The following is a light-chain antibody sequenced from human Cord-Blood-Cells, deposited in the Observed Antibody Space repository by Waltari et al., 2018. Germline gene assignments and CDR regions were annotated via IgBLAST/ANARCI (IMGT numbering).Light chain of an antibody. CDR2: SNT. CDR3: AAWDDSLNGPV. Sequence: QSVLTQPPSASGTPGQRVTISCSGRSSNIGSNTVNWYQQLPGTAPKLLIYSNTQRPSGVPDRFSGSKSGTSASLAISGLQSEDEADYYCAAWDDSLNGPVFGGGTKLTVL. J-gene: IGLJ3*02. V-gene: IGLV1-44*01. CDR1: SSNIGSNT.